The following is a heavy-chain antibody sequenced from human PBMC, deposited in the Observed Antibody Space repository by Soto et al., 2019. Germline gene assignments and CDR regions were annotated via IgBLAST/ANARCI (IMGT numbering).Heavy chain of an antibody. J-gene: IGHJ4*02. V-gene: IGHV3-23*01. CDR2: ISKSGGDT. Sequence: EVQLLESGGDLVQPGGTLRLSCAASGFTFTKYAMTWVRQAPGKGLEWVSSISKSGGDTYYADSVKGRFTISRDNSKNTLYLQTNGLRAEDTALYFCAKDTYSSSWYFWGQGTLVTVSS. CDR3: AKDTYSSSWYF. CDR1: GFTFTKYA. D-gene: IGHD2-2*01.